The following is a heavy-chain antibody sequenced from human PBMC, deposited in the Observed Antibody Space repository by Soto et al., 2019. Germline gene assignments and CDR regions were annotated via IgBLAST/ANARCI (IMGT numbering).Heavy chain of an antibody. D-gene: IGHD4-4*01. CDR3: AKADSNYAGRFSYYYMDV. V-gene: IGHV1-8*01. CDR1: GYTFTSYD. Sequence: SVKVSCKASGYTFTSYDINWVRQATGQGLEWMGWMNPNSGNTGYAQKFQGRVTMTRNTSISTAYMELSSLRSEDTAVYYCAKADSNYAGRFSYYYMDVWGNGTLVTVSS. CDR2: MNPNSGNT. J-gene: IGHJ6*03.